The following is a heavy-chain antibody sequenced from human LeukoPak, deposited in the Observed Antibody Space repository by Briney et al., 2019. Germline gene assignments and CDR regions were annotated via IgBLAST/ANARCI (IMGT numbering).Heavy chain of an antibody. J-gene: IGHJ5*02. CDR1: GFTFSSYA. V-gene: IGHV3-23*01. Sequence: GGSLRLSCAASGFTFSSYAISWVRQAPGKGLEWVSAISGSGGSTYYADSVKGRFTISRDNSKNTLYLQMNSLRAEDTAVYYCAKDKSYYDSSGYYYWFDPWGQGTLVTVSS. D-gene: IGHD3-22*01. CDR3: AKDKSYYDSSGYYYWFDP. CDR2: ISGSGGST.